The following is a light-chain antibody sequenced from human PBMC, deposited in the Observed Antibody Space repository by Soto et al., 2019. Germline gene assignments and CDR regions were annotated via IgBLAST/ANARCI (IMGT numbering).Light chain of an antibody. Sequence: EIVLTQSPGTLSLSPGERATLSCRASQSVSSSYLAWYQQKPGQAPRLLMYATSTRATGIPARFSGSGSGTEFTLTISSLEFEDFAVYYCKQYNNLYTFGQGTKVDIK. CDR1: QSVSSSY. CDR2: ATS. J-gene: IGKJ2*01. CDR3: KQYNNLYT. V-gene: IGKV3-15*01.